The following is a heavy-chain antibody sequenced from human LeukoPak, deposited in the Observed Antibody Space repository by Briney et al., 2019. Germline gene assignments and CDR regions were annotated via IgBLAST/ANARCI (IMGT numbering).Heavy chain of an antibody. CDR3: AIIVNYFRAFDD. Sequence: ASVKVSCKASGYSFTGHYMHWVRQAPGQGLEWMGWINPKSGGTNYAQKFQGRVTMTRDTSTSTVYIELSRRKSEDTAVFYYAIIVNYFRAFDDWGQGTLVSVSS. D-gene: IGHD2/OR15-2a*01. J-gene: IGHJ4*02. V-gene: IGHV1-2*02. CDR1: GYSFTGHY. CDR2: INPKSGGT.